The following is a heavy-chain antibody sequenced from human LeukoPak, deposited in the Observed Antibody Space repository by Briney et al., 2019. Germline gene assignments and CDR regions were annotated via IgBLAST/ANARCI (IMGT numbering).Heavy chain of an antibody. D-gene: IGHD2-15*01. J-gene: IGHJ5*02. V-gene: IGHV3-74*01. Sequence: PGGSPRLSCADSGFTFSRYWMHWVRQTPGKGLVWVSCLSADGRVTRSADSVKGRFTISRDNTKSTLYLQMHSLRAEDTAVYYCATAGGDGSRMGFDPWGQGTLVTVSS. CDR3: ATAGGDGSRMGFDP. CDR2: LSADGRVT. CDR1: GFTFSRYW.